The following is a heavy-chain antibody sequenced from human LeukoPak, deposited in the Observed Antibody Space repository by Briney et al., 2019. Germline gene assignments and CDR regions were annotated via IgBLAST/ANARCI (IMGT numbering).Heavy chain of an antibody. CDR2: ISTSSSYI. D-gene: IGHD3-22*01. CDR1: GFTFSGYS. Sequence: PGGSLRLSCAASGFTFSGYSMHWVRQAPGKGLEWVSSISTSSSYIYYADSVKGRFTISRDNAKNSLYLQMNSLRAEDTAVYYCARCDSSGYYGGYFDYWGQGTLVTVSS. V-gene: IGHV3-21*01. J-gene: IGHJ4*02. CDR3: ARCDSSGYYGGYFDY.